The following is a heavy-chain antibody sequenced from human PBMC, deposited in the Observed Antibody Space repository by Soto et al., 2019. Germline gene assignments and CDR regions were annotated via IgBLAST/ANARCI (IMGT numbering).Heavy chain of an antibody. CDR3: AKVGGTSLTPIPVDY. CDR1: GFTFSSYA. CDR2: ISGSGDNT. Sequence: EVQLLESGGGLVQPGGSLRLSCAASGFTFSSYAMNWVRQAPGKGLEWVSTISGSGDNTYYADSVKGRFTISRDNSKKTLYLQMNSLRAEDTALDDCAKVGGTSLTPIPVDYWGQGTQVTVSS. J-gene: IGHJ4*02. D-gene: IGHD2-2*02. V-gene: IGHV3-23*01.